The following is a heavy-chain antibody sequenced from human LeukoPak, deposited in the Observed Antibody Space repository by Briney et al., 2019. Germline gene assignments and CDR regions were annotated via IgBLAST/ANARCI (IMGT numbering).Heavy chain of an antibody. CDR2: ISGSGGST. D-gene: IGHD6-6*01. CDR3: AKVEVSIAASPDS. V-gene: IGHV3-23*01. J-gene: IGHJ4*02. CDR1: GFTFSSYA. Sequence: GGSLGLSCAASGFTFSSYAMSWVRQAPGKGLEWVSAISGSGGSTYHADSVKGRFTISRDNSKYTLYLQMNSLRAEDTAVYYCAKVEVSIAASPDSWGQGTLVTVSS.